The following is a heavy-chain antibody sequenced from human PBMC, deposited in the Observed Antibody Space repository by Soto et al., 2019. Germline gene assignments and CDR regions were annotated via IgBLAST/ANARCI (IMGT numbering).Heavy chain of an antibody. CDR1: GYTFTSYG. CDR3: ARDHFGELFAYYGMDV. CDR2: ISAYNGNT. J-gene: IGHJ6*02. D-gene: IGHD3-10*01. V-gene: IGHV1-18*01. Sequence: ASMKVSCKASGYTFTSYGISWVRQAPGQGLEWMGWISAYNGNTNYAQKLQGRVTMTTDTSTSTAYMELRSLRSDDTAVYYCARDHFGELFAYYGMDVWGQGTTVTVS.